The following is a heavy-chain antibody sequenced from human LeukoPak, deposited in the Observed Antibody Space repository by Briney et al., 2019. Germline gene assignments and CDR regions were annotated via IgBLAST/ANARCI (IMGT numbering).Heavy chain of an antibody. V-gene: IGHV3-7*03. Sequence: GGSLRLSCAASGFALSSHWMTWVRQVPGRGPEWVANVNRDGSETYYLDSVKGRFTTSKDNAKNSLYLQMNSLRVEDTALYHCARNNGMDVWGQGTTVIVSS. CDR2: VNRDGSET. CDR1: GFALSSHW. CDR3: ARNNGMDV. J-gene: IGHJ6*02.